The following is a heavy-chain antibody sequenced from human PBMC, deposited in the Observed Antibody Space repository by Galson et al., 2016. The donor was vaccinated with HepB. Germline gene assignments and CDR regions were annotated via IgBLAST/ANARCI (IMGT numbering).Heavy chain of an antibody. V-gene: IGHV3-30-3*01. CDR3: VREGHHCSGGICYTSLGDY. Sequence: SLRLSCAASGFTFNRYGMHWVRQAPGKGLEWVAGVSFDANKRLYADSMKGRFTIFRDNSNNIMFLQMNSLRTEDTAIYYCVREGHHCSGGICYTSLGDYWGQGTLLTVSS. CDR1: GFTFNRYG. D-gene: IGHD2-15*01. CDR2: VSFDANKR. J-gene: IGHJ4*02.